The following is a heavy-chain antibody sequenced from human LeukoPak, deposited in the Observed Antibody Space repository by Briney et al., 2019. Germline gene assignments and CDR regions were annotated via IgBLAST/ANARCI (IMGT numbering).Heavy chain of an antibody. CDR1: GGSISSSSYY. CDR2: TYYSGST. J-gene: IGHJ2*01. Sequence: SETLSLTCTVSGGSISSSSYYWGWIRQPPGKGLEWIGSTYYSGSTYYNPSLKSRVTISVDTSKNQFSLKLSSVTAADTAVYYCARDRVDPHVYGDPLRYFDLWGRGTLVTVSS. CDR3: ARDRVDPHVYGDPLRYFDL. V-gene: IGHV4-39*07. D-gene: IGHD4-17*01.